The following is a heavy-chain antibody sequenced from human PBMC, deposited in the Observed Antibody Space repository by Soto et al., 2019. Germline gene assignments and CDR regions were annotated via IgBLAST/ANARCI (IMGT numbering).Heavy chain of an antibody. Sequence: QVQIVQSGAEVKRPGASVRVSCRATGYSFKNYAVHWVRQAPGQRREWMGFTNEGSGNTRFSQKFQGRISITRDTSASTVYLDLSSLTSEDTAIYYCARDDRSVSGVVTLDHWGPGTLVTVSS. CDR1: GYSFKNYA. V-gene: IGHV1-3*01. J-gene: IGHJ4*02. D-gene: IGHD3-3*01. CDR3: ARDDRSVSGVVTLDH. CDR2: TNEGSGNT.